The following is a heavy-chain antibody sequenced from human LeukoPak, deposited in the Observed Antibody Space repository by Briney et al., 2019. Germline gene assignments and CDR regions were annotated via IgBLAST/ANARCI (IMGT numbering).Heavy chain of an antibody. V-gene: IGHV4-59*01. D-gene: IGHD4-17*01. CDR3: ARVFKTVTSHNWFDP. J-gene: IGHJ5*02. CDR2: IYYSGST. Sequence: SETLSLTCTVSGGSISSYYWSWIRQPPGKGLEWIGYIYYSGSTNYNPSLKSRVTISIDTSKNQFSLKLSSVTAADTAVYYCARVFKTVTSHNWFDPWGQGTLVTVSS. CDR1: GGSISSYY.